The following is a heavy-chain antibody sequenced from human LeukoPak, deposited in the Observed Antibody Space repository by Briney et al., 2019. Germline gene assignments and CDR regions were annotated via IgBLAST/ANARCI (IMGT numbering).Heavy chain of an antibody. D-gene: IGHD3-10*01. Sequence: GGSLRLSCAASGFTFGDYVMSWVRQAPGKGLEWVGFIRRKAYGETTEYAASVKDRFTISRDDSKSIAYLEMNSLKTEDTAVYYCTSYYYASGSPHYDCWGQGTLVTVYS. V-gene: IGHV3-49*04. J-gene: IGHJ4*02. CDR2: IRRKAYGETT. CDR1: GFTFGDYV. CDR3: TSYYYASGSPHYDC.